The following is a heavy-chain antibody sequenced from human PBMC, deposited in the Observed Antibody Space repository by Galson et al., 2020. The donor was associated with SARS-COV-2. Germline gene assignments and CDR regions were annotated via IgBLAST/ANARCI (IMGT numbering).Heavy chain of an antibody. CDR3: ARVRSDSWYDH. Sequence: DSLKISCAASGFTFSTYTMNWVRHAPGKGLEWVSSISSSSNYIYYADSVKGRFTISRDNAKNSLYLQMNSLRAEDTAVYYCARVRSDSWYDHWGQGTLVTISS. CDR1: GFTFSTYT. V-gene: IGHV3-21*06. J-gene: IGHJ5*02. D-gene: IGHD2-15*01. CDR2: ISSSSNYI.